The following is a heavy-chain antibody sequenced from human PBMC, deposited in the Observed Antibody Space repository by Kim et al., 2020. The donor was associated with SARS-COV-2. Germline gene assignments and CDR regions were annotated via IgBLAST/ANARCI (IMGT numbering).Heavy chain of an antibody. V-gene: IGHV4-4*02. D-gene: IGHD1-26*01. CDR3: ARAPLFRLHLENESGSYYS. J-gene: IGHJ4*02. CDR2: IYHSGST. CDR1: GGSISSSNW. Sequence: SETLSLTCAVSGGSISSSNWWSWVRQPPGKGLEWIGEIYHSGSTNYNPSLKSRVTISVDKSKNQFSLKLSSVTAADTAVYYCARAPLFRLHLENESGSYYSWGQGTLVTVSS.